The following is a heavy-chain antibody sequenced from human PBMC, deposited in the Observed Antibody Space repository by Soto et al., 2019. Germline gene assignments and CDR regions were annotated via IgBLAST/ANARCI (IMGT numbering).Heavy chain of an antibody. D-gene: IGHD4-17*01. CDR1: GGTFSSYA. CDR2: IIPIFGTA. J-gene: IGHJ2*01. Sequence: QVQLVQSGAEVKKPGSSVKVSCKASGGTFSSYAISWVRQAPGQGLEWMGGIIPIFGTANYAQKFQGRVTITADESTSPAYMELSSLRSEDTAVYYCARVTTVVTGGYWYFDLWGRGTLVTVSS. CDR3: ARVTTVVTGGYWYFDL. V-gene: IGHV1-69*12.